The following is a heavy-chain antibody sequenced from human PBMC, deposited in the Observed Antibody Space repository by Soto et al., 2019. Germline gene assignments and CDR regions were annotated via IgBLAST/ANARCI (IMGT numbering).Heavy chain of an antibody. Sequence: GALRLSCAASGFTFSSYAMHWVRQAPGKGLEWVAVISYDGGNKYYADSVKGRFTISRDNSKNTLYLQMNSLRAEDTAVYYCAKTSDYGDYEDAFDIWGQGTMVTVSS. CDR1: GFTFSSYA. CDR3: AKTSDYGDYEDAFDI. V-gene: IGHV3-30-3*02. CDR2: ISYDGGNK. D-gene: IGHD4-17*01. J-gene: IGHJ3*02.